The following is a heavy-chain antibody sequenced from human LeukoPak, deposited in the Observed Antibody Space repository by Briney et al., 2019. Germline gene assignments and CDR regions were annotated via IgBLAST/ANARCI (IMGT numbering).Heavy chain of an antibody. CDR3: ARSELGYCSGGSCYRVGHVDY. J-gene: IGHJ4*02. CDR2: ISGSSTYI. CDR1: GFIFSSYS. D-gene: IGHD2-15*01. Sequence: GGSLRLSCAASGFIFSSYSMNWVRQAPGKGLEWVSSISGSSTYIYYADSVKGRFTISRDNAKNSLYLQMNSLRAEDTAVYYCARSELGYCSGGSCYRVGHVDYWGQGTLVTVSS. V-gene: IGHV3-21*01.